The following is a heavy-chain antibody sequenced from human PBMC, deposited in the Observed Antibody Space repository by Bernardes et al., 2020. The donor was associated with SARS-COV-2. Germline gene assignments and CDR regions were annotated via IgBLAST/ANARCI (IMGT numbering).Heavy chain of an antibody. Sequence: GGSLRLSCAASGFTFSSYWMHWVRQAPGKGLVWVSRINSDGSSTSYADSVKGRFTISRDNAKNTLYLQMNSLRAEDTAVYYCARVGYYYYYYMDVWGQGILVTVSS. CDR1: GFTFSSYW. CDR2: INSDGSST. J-gene: IGHJ6*03. CDR3: ARVGYYYYYYMDV. V-gene: IGHV3-74*01.